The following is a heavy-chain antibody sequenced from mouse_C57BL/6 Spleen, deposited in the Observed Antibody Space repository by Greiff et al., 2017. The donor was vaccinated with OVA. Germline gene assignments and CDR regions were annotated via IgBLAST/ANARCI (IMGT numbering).Heavy chain of an antibody. Sequence: EVKLVESGGGLVQPGGSLKLSCAASGFTFSDYYMYWVRQTPEKRLEWVAYISNGGGSTYYPDTVKGRFTISSDNAKNTLYLQMSRLKSEDTAMYYCARQEDYYGSSYEWYFDVWGTGTTVTVSS. CDR3: ARQEDYYGSSYEWYFDV. V-gene: IGHV5-12*01. D-gene: IGHD1-1*01. CDR1: GFTFSDYY. J-gene: IGHJ1*03. CDR2: ISNGGGST.